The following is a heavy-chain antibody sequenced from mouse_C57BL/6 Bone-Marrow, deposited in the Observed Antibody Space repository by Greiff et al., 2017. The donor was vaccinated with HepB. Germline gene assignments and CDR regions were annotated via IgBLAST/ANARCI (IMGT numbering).Heavy chain of an antibody. D-gene: IGHD2-4*01. V-gene: IGHV1-63*01. CDR3: ARGGYDYDWAMDY. CDR1: GYTFTNYW. Sequence: VQLQQSGAELVRPGPSVKMSCKASGYTFTNYWIGWAKQRPGHGLEWIGDIYPGGGYTNYNEKFKGKATLTADKSSSTAYMQFSSLTSEDSAIYYCARGGYDYDWAMDYWGQGTSVTVSS. CDR2: IYPGGGYT. J-gene: IGHJ4*01.